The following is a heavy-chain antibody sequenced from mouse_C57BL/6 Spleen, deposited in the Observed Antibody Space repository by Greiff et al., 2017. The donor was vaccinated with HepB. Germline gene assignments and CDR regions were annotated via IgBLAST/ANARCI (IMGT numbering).Heavy chain of an antibody. Sequence: EVQLQQSGPELVKPGASVKIPCKASGYTFTDYNMDWVKQSHGKSLEWIGDINPNNGGTIYNQKFKGKATLTVDKSYSTAYMELRSLTSEETAVYYGAREGYYGSSLYAMDYWGQGTSVTVSS. CDR2: INPNNGGT. CDR3: AREGYYGSSLYAMDY. J-gene: IGHJ4*01. V-gene: IGHV1-18*01. CDR1: GYTFTDYN. D-gene: IGHD1-1*01.